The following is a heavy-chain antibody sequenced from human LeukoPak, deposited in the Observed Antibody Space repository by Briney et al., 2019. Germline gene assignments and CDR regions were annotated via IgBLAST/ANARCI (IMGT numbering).Heavy chain of an antibody. CDR3: ARDRSSGYDALGY. V-gene: IGHV4-61*02. Sequence: SETLSLTCSVSGGSISSGSYYWSWIRQPAGKGLEWIGRIYTSGSTNYNPSLKSRVIISVDTSRNQFSLKLSSVTAADTAVYYCARDRSSGYDALGYWGQGTLVTVSS. D-gene: IGHD3-22*01. CDR2: IYTSGST. CDR1: GGSISSGSYY. J-gene: IGHJ4*02.